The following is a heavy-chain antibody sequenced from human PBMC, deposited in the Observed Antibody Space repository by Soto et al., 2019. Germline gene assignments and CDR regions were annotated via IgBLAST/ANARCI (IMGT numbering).Heavy chain of an antibody. CDR2: MNPNSGNT. J-gene: IGHJ4*02. V-gene: IGHV1-8*01. CDR3: ARMAWPSGWTEGGDY. D-gene: IGHD6-19*01. Sequence: QVQLVQSGAEVKKPGASVKVSCKASGYTFTSYDINWVRQATGQGLEWMGWMNPNSGNTGYAQKFQGRVTMTRNTSISTAYMELSSLSSEDTAVYYCARMAWPSGWTEGGDYWGQGTLVTVSS. CDR1: GYTFTSYD.